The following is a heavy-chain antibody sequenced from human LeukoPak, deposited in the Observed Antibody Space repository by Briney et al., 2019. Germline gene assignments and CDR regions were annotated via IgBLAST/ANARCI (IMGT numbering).Heavy chain of an antibody. V-gene: IGHV3-21*01. J-gene: IGHJ4*02. CDR2: ISSSSSYI. CDR3: ARVREIVAAGRLEFFDS. Sequence: GVSLRLSCAASGFTFSRYSMNWVRQAPGKGLEWVSSISSSSSYIFYADSVKGRFTISRDNAKNSLYLQMNSLRAEDTAVYYCARVREIVAAGRLEFFDSWGQGTLVTVSS. CDR1: GFTFSRYS. D-gene: IGHD6-13*01.